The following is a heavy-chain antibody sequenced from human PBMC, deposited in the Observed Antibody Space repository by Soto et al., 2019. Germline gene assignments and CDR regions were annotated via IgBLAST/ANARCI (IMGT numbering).Heavy chain of an antibody. Sequence: SETLSLTCAVYGGSFSGYYWSWIRQPPGKGLEWIGEINHSGSTNYNPSLKSRVTISVDTSKNQFSLKLSSVTAADTAVYYCARGGGLRYCSSTSCYGYYYYMDVWGKGTTVTAP. CDR3: ARGGGLRYCSSTSCYGYYYYMDV. J-gene: IGHJ6*03. D-gene: IGHD2-2*01. CDR1: GGSFSGYY. CDR2: INHSGST. V-gene: IGHV4-34*01.